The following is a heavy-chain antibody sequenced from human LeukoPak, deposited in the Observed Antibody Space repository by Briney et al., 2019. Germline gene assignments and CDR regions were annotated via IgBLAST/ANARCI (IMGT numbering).Heavy chain of an antibody. V-gene: IGHV4-61*01. CDR2: IYYSGST. CDR1: GYSISSGYY. Sequence: SETLSLTCTVSGYSISSGYYWSWIRQPPGKGLEWIGYIYYSGSTNYNPSLKSRVTISVDTSKNQFSLKLSSVTAADTAVYYCAREGPKQWLAAGDAFDIWGQGTMVTVSS. CDR3: AREGPKQWLAAGDAFDI. J-gene: IGHJ3*02. D-gene: IGHD6-19*01.